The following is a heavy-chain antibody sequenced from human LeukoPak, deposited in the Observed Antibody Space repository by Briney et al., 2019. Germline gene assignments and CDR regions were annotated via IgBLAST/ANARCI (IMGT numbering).Heavy chain of an antibody. D-gene: IGHD6-19*01. CDR2: ISSSGSTI. J-gene: IGHJ4*01. CDR3: ARAVAVRFDY. CDR1: GFTFSSYE. Sequence: GGSLRLSCAASGFTFSSYEMNWVRQAPGKGLEWVSYISSSGSTIYYADSVKGRFTISRDNAKNSLYLQMNSLRAEDTAVYYCARAVAVRFDYWGQGTLVTVPS. V-gene: IGHV3-48*03.